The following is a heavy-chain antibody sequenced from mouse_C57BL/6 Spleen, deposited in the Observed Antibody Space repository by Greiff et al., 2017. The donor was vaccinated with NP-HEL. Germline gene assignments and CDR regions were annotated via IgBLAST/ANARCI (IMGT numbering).Heavy chain of an antibody. J-gene: IGHJ1*03. CDR1: GYTFTDCE. Sequence: VKLQESGAELVRPGASVTLSCKASGYTFTDCEMHWVKQTPVHGLEWIGAIDPETGGTAYNQKFKGKAILTADKSSSTAYMELRSLTSEDSAVYYCTRGYWYFDVWGTGTTVTVSS. V-gene: IGHV1-15*01. CDR2: IDPETGGT. CDR3: TRGYWYFDV.